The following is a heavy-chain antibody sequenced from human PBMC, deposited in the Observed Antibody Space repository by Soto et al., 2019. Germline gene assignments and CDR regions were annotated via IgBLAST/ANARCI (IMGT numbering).Heavy chain of an antibody. D-gene: IGHD1-7*01. CDR3: ARDGIAGTAFRGYLDY. CDR2: IWRDGSEE. V-gene: IGHV3-33*01. CDR1: GFTFSDFG. J-gene: IGHJ4*02. Sequence: GGSLRLSCAASGFTFSDFGMHWVRQVPGKGLEWVSIIWRDGSEEYYADSVKGRFAISRDNSKNTLYLRMDSLRPEDTAVYYCARDGIAGTAFRGYLDYWGPGTLVTVSS.